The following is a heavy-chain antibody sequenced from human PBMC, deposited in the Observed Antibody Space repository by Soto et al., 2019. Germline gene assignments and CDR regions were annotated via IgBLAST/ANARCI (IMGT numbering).Heavy chain of an antibody. V-gene: IGHV3-30-3*01. D-gene: IGHD3-22*01. CDR3: ARAHDSSGYSRFDY. J-gene: IGHJ4*02. Sequence: QVQMVESGGGVVQPGRSLRLSCAASGFTFSSYAMHWVRQAPGKGLEWVAVISYDGSNKYYADSVKGQFTISRDNSKNTLYLQMNSLRAEDTAVYYCARAHDSSGYSRFDYWGQGTLVTVSS. CDR2: ISYDGSNK. CDR1: GFTFSSYA.